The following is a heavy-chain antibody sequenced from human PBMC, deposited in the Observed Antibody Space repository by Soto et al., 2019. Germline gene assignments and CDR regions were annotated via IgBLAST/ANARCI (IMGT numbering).Heavy chain of an antibody. Sequence: SETLSLTCAVYGGSFRGYYWSWIRQPPGKGLEGIGEINHSGSTNYNPSLKSRVTISVDTSKNQFSLKLSSVTAADTAVYYCARGRRRSGGYSSSHQNLYNWFDPWGQGTLVTVSS. V-gene: IGHV4-34*01. CDR1: GGSFRGYY. J-gene: IGHJ5*02. CDR3: ARGRRRSGGYSSSHQNLYNWFDP. D-gene: IGHD6-13*01. CDR2: INHSGST.